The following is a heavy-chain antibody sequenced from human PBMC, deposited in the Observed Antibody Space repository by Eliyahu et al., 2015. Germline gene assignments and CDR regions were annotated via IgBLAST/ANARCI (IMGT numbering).Heavy chain of an antibody. CDR2: IIPIFTTA. Sequence: LEWMGGIIPIFTTANYAQKFQGRVTITADKSTSTAYMELSSLRSEDTAVYYCARGLSDYGDFPVDYWGQGTLVTVSS. J-gene: IGHJ4*02. CDR3: ARGLSDYGDFPVDY. D-gene: IGHD4-17*01. V-gene: IGHV1-69*06.